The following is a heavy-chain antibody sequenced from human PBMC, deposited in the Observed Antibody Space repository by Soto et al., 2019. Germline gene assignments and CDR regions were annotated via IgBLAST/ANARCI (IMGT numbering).Heavy chain of an antibody. CDR2: IDPSDSYT. Sequence: GESLKISCKGSGYSFTSYWISWVRQMPGKGLEWMGRIDPSDSYTNYSPSFQGHVTISADKSISTAYLQWSSLKASDTAMYYCARGPGYRSTWHNWLDPWRKGTLITSSS. V-gene: IGHV5-10-1*01. J-gene: IGHJ5*02. CDR1: GYSFTSYW. CDR3: ARGPGYRSTWHNWLDP. D-gene: IGHD6-13*01.